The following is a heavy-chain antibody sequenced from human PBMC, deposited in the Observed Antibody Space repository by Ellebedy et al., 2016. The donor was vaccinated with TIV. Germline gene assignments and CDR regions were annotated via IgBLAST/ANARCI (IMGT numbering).Heavy chain of an antibody. J-gene: IGHJ4*02. CDR1: GFTFSTYW. CDR2: INQVGSEK. V-gene: IGHV3-7*04. CDR3: ARARIDY. Sequence: GESLKISCAASGFTFSTYWMSWVRQVPGKGLEWVANINQVGSEKYYVESVKGRFTISRDNVKNLLYLQMNSLRVEDTAVYYCARARIDYWGQGTLVSVSS.